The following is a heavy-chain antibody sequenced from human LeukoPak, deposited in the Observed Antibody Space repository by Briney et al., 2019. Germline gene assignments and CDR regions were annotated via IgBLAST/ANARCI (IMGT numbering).Heavy chain of an antibody. CDR3: TKEFCGSRAACAGGSYYDF. J-gene: IGHJ2*01. V-gene: IGHV3-13*01. CDR1: GFTFSKDD. CDR2: IGVTGDT. D-gene: IGHD2-15*01. Sequence: HPGGSLRLSCAASGFTFSKDDFHWVRQAPGKGLEWVAAIGVTGDTYYADSVKGRFTISREDAANSSYLQMRSLGAGDTALYYRTKEFCGSRAACAGGSYYDFWGRGALVTVSS.